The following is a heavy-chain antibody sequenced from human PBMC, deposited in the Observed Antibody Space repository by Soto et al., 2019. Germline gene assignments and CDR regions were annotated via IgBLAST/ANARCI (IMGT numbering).Heavy chain of an antibody. CDR3: AKGSGGGTIFGVALDL. D-gene: IGHD3-3*01. V-gene: IGHV3-9*01. Sequence: EVQLVESGGGLVQPGGSLRLSCAASGFTFDHYAMHWVRQAPGKGLEWVGGISWNSNSIGYVDSVKGRFTISRDSAKNSLYLQMNSLRIEDTALYFCAKGSGGGTIFGVALDLWDQGALVTVSS. CDR2: ISWNSNSI. J-gene: IGHJ5*02. CDR1: GFTFDHYA.